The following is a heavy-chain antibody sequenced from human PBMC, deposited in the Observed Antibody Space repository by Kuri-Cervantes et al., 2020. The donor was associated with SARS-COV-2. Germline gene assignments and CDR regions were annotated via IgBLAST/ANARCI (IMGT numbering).Heavy chain of an antibody. CDR3: ARDNVIRLINQPERYYYYIDV. J-gene: IGHJ6*03. D-gene: IGHD1-1*01. V-gene: IGHV4-38-2*02. CDR1: GYSISGGYY. Sequence: GSLRLSCTVSGYSISGGYYWGWIRQPPGKGLEWIGSIYHSGSTYYHPSLKSRVTISVDTSKNQFSLKLSSVTAADTAVYYCARDNVIRLINQPERYYYYIDVWGKGTTVTVSS. CDR2: IYHSGST.